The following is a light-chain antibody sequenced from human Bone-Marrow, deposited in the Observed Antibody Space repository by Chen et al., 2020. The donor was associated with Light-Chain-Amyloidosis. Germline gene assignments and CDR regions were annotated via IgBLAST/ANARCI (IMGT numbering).Light chain of an antibody. Sequence: YELTQPPSVSVSPGQTARITCSGDDLPTKYAYWYQQKPVQAPVLVIHRDTERPSGISERFSGSSSGTTATLTISGVQAEDEADYHCQSADSSGTYEVIFGGGTKLTVL. V-gene: IGLV3-25*03. CDR2: RDT. J-gene: IGLJ2*01. CDR1: DLPTKY. CDR3: QSADSSGTYEVI.